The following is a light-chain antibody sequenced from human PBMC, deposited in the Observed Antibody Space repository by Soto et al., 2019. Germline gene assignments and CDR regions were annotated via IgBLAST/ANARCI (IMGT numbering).Light chain of an antibody. CDR2: EDS. J-gene: IGLJ1*01. V-gene: IGLV2-23*01. Sequence: QSVLTQPASVSGSPGQSITISCTGTSSDFGSYNLVSWYQQHPGKAPKLMIYEDSKRPSGVSNRFSGSKSGNTASLTISGPQAEDDADYYCCSYAGSSTDVFGTGTKVT. CDR3: CSYAGSSTDV. CDR1: SSDFGSYNL.